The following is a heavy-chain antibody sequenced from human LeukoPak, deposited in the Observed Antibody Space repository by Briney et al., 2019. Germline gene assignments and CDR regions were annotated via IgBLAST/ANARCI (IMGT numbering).Heavy chain of an antibody. J-gene: IGHJ4*02. CDR1: GFSLRTSGMC. Sequence: SGPALVKPTQTLTLTCTFSGFSLRTSGMCVSWIRQPPGKALEWLALIDWDDEKYYSTSLKTRLTISKDTSKNQVVLTMTNMDPVDTATYFCARLFREGGYDFSFDYWGQGTLDTVSS. CDR3: ARLFREGGYDFSFDY. D-gene: IGHD5-12*01. CDR2: IDWDDEK. V-gene: IGHV2-70*01.